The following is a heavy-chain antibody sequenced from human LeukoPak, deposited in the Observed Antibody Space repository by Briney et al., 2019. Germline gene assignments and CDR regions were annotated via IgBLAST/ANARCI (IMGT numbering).Heavy chain of an antibody. D-gene: IGHD2-2*01. CDR1: GGSISSGGYY. V-gene: IGHV4-31*03. CDR2: IYYSGST. CDR3: ASSTADDLDV. J-gene: IGHJ6*02. Sequence: SETLSLTCTVSGGSISSGGYYWSWIRQHPGKGLEWIGYIYYSGSTYYNPSLKSRVTISVDTSKNQFSLKLSSVTAADTAVYYCASSTADDLDVWGQGTTVTVSS.